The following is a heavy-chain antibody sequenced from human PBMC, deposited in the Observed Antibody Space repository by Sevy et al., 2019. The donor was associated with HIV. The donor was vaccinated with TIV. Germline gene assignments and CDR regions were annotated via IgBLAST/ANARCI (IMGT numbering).Heavy chain of an antibody. J-gene: IGHJ6*02. Sequence: SETLSLTCAVYGGSFSGYYWSWIRQPPGKGLEWIGEINHSGSTNYNPSLKSRVTISVDTSKNQLSRKLSSVTAADTAVYYGGRGRGALAGSRVYYYYGLDVWGQGTTVTVSS. V-gene: IGHV4-34*01. CDR1: GGSFSGYY. CDR2: INHSGST. CDR3: GRGRGALAGSRVYYYYGLDV. D-gene: IGHD6-19*01.